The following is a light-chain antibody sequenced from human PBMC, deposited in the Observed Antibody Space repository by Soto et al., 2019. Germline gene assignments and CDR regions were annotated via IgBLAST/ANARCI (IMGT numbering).Light chain of an antibody. Sequence: SHSRSALSASGGDRVTISCRASQGIGNALGWYKQKPAKPPRVMTFGVCRLLSGVPPRFTGSGAGTDFSLPIRCMQSEDFAVYSCQPYNLLPTFGEGTKVDI. CDR3: QPYNLLPT. CDR1: QGIGNA. J-gene: IGKJ4*02. CDR2: GVC. V-gene: IGKV1-13*02.